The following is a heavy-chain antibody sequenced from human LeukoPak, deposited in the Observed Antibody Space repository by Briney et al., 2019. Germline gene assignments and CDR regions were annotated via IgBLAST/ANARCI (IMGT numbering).Heavy chain of an antibody. Sequence: GGSLRLSCAASGFTFSSYSMNWVRQAPGKGLAWVSSISSSSSYIYYADSVKGRFTISRDNAKNSLYLQMNSLRAEDTAVYYCAREGGLRFWEINWGQGTLVTLSS. CDR2: ISSSSSYI. V-gene: IGHV3-21*01. CDR1: GFTFSSYS. J-gene: IGHJ4*02. CDR3: AREGGLRFWEIN. D-gene: IGHD3-3*01.